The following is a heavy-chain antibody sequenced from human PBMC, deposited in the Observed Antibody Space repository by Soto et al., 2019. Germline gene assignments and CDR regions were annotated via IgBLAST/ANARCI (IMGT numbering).Heavy chain of an antibody. V-gene: IGHV1-18*01. CDR3: ARDDCNGGSCDGGHYLDL. D-gene: IGHD2-15*01. Sequence: QVQRVQSGPEVKKAGASVKVSCTAPTDYIFLAYGFDWVRQAPGQGREWMGWISPKFGRTNYARTLQDRFTMTTDVSTKTVSMELRDLRSDDTAVYYCARDDCNGGSCDGGHYLDLWGRGTPISVSS. J-gene: IGHJ2*01. CDR1: DYIFLAYG. CDR2: ISPKFGRT.